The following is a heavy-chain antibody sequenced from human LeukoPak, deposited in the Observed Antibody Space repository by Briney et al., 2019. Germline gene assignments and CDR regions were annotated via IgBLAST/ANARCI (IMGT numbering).Heavy chain of an antibody. D-gene: IGHD6-13*01. CDR2: INWNGGST. CDR1: GFIFDDFG. Sequence: GGSLRLPCAASGFIFDDFGISWVRQAPGKGLEWVSGINWNGGSTSYADSVKGRFTISRDNAKNSLYLQMNSLRAEDTAFYYCARDKAAAGTLFDYWGQGALVTVSS. CDR3: ARDKAAAGTLFDY. J-gene: IGHJ4*02. V-gene: IGHV3-20*04.